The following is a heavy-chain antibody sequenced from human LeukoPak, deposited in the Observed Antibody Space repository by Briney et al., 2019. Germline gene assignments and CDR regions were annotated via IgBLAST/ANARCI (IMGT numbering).Heavy chain of an antibody. CDR2: MYSGGST. CDR3: ARSNYYDSRRFDS. V-gene: IGHV3-53*01. Sequence: GGSLRLSCAVSLFTVSGHYMSWVRQAPGRGLEWVSVMYSGGSTYYADSVKGRFTISRDNSKDTLYLQMHSLRAEDTAVYYCARSNYYDSRRFDSWGQGTLVTVSS. J-gene: IGHJ4*02. CDR1: LFTVSGHY. D-gene: IGHD3-22*01.